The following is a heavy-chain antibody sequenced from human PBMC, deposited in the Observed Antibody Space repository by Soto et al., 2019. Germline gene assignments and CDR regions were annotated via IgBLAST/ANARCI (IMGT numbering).Heavy chain of an antibody. CDR2: IIPFFGTA. Sequence: ASVKVSCKASGGTFSSYAISWVRQAPGQGLEWMGGIIPFFGTANYAQKFQGRVTITADESTSTAYMELSSLRSEDTAVYYCARVSYGSGSYSPSYFDYWGQGTLVTVSS. J-gene: IGHJ4*02. V-gene: IGHV1-69*13. CDR1: GGTFSSYA. D-gene: IGHD3-10*01. CDR3: ARVSYGSGSYSPSYFDY.